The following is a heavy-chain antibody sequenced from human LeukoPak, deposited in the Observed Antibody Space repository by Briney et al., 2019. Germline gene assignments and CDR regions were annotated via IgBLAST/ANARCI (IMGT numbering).Heavy chain of an antibody. Sequence: GALRLSCAASGFTFSSSGMHWVRQAPGKGLEWVAFIQYDGSNKNYADSVKGRFTISRDNSKNTLYLQMNSLRAEDTAVYYCAKEGGSVINEGVDYWGQGTLVTVSS. CDR2: IQYDGSNK. CDR3: AKEGGSVINEGVDY. V-gene: IGHV3-30*02. D-gene: IGHD2-21*01. CDR1: GFTFSSSG. J-gene: IGHJ4*02.